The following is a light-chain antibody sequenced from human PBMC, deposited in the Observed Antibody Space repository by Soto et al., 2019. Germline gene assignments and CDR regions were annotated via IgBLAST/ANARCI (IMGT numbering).Light chain of an antibody. Sequence: EIVLTQSPGTLSLSPGERATLSCRASQSVSSSYLAWYQQKPGQAPRLLIYGASSRATGIPARFSGSGSGTDFAFTISRLEPEDFAVYYFQEYGSSPPAFTFGPGTKVDIK. CDR2: GAS. V-gene: IGKV3-20*01. CDR3: QEYGSSPPAFT. CDR1: QSVSSSY. J-gene: IGKJ3*01.